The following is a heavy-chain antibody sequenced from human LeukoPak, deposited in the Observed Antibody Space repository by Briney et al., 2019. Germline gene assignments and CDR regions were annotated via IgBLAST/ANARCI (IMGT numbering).Heavy chain of an antibody. CDR2: ISAYNGNT. Sequence: ASVKVSYKPSGYTFTNYGISWVRQAPGQGLEWMGWISAYNGNTNYAQKLQGRVTITTDTSTSTAYMELRSLRSDDTAVYYCARVQTAAVAVDYWGQGTLVTVSS. D-gene: IGHD6-19*01. J-gene: IGHJ4*02. CDR1: GYTFTNYG. V-gene: IGHV1-18*01. CDR3: ARVQTAAVAVDY.